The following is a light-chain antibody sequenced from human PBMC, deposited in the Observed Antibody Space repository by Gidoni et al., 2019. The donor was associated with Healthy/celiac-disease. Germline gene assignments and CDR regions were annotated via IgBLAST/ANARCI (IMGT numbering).Light chain of an antibody. Sequence: EIVMTQSPATLSVSPGERATLPCRASQSVSSNLAWYQQKPGQAPRLLIYGASTRATGIPARLSGSGSGTEFTLTISSLQSEDFAVYYCQQYNNWPPLTFGQGTKVEIK. CDR2: GAS. CDR1: QSVSSN. V-gene: IGKV3-15*01. CDR3: QQYNNWPPLT. J-gene: IGKJ1*01.